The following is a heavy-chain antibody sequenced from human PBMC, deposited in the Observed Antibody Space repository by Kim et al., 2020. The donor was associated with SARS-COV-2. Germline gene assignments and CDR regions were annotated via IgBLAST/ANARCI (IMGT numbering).Heavy chain of an antibody. V-gene: IGHV4-59*01. CDR3: ARVGLLYGMDV. Sequence: THHHPYLKSRVTISEDTAKNQFSLKRSSVTAADTAVYYCARVGLLYGMDVWGQGTTVTVSS. D-gene: IGHD3-10*01. J-gene: IGHJ6*02. CDR2: T.